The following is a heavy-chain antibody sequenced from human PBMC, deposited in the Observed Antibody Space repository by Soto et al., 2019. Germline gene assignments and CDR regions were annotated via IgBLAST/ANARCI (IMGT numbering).Heavy chain of an antibody. D-gene: IGHD2-15*01. V-gene: IGHV4-39*07. CDR1: GDSISSCDYY. CDR2: INHSGST. Sequence: PSETLSLTCIVSGDSISSCDYYWGWIRQAPGKGPEWIGSINHSGSTNYNPSLKSRVTISVDTSKNQFSLKLSSVTAADTAAYYCASVVRGYCSGGSCYGWFDPWGQGTLVTVSS. CDR3: ASVVRGYCSGGSCYGWFDP. J-gene: IGHJ5*02.